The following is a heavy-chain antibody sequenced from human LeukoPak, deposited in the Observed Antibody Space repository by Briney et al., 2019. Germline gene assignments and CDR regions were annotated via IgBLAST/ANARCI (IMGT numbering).Heavy chain of an antibody. D-gene: IGHD4-17*01. V-gene: IGHV3-23*01. CDR3: AKGSTVTTGGYYYYYYYMDV. J-gene: IGHJ6*03. Sequence: GGSLRLSCAASGFTFSSYAMSWVRQAPGKGLEWVSAISGSGGSTYYADSVKGRFTISRDNSKNTLYLQMNSLRAEDTAVYYCAKGSTVTTGGYYYYYYYMDVWGKGTTVTVSS. CDR2: ISGSGGST. CDR1: GFTFSSYA.